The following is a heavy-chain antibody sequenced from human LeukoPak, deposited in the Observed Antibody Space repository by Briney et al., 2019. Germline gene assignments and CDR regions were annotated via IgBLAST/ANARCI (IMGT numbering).Heavy chain of an antibody. J-gene: IGHJ5*02. D-gene: IGHD1-14*01. CDR2: ISGSGGST. CDR1: GFTFSSYA. Sequence: GGSLRLSCAASGFTFSSYAMSWVRQAPGKGLEWVSAISGSGGSTYYADSVKGRFTISRDDSKNTLYLQMNSLRAEDTAVYYCAKGGNTRKQYNWFDPWGQGTLVTVSS. CDR3: AKGGNTRKQYNWFDP. V-gene: IGHV3-23*01.